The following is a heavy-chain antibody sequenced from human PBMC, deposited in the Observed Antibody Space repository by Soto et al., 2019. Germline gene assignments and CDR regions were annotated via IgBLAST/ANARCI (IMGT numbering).Heavy chain of an antibody. D-gene: IGHD2-21*02. V-gene: IGHV1-24*01. Sequence: GASVKVSCKVSGYTLTELSMHWVRQAPGKGLEWMGGFDPEDGETIYAQKFQGRVTMTEDTSTDTAYMELSSLRSEDTAVYYCATRHSLAYCGGDCYYYSDYWGQGTLVTVSS. CDR1: GYTLTELS. CDR2: FDPEDGET. J-gene: IGHJ4*02. CDR3: ATRHSLAYCGGDCYYYSDY.